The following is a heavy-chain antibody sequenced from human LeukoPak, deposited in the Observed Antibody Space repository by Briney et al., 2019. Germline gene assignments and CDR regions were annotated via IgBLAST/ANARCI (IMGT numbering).Heavy chain of an antibody. J-gene: IGHJ4*02. D-gene: IGHD3-22*01. V-gene: IGHV3-48*03. CDR1: GFTFSSYE. CDR2: ISSSGSTI. CDR3: ARDQWSAYYYDSSGYLFDY. Sequence: GGSLRLSCAASGFTFSSYEMNWVRQAPGKGLEWVSYISSSGSTIYYADSVKDRFTISRDNAKNSLYLQMNSLRAEDTAVYYCARDQWSAYYYDSSGYLFDYWGQGTLVTVSS.